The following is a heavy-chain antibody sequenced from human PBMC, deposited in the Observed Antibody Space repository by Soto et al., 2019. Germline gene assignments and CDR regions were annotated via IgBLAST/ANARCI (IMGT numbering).Heavy chain of an antibody. CDR3: ARVGHTTRIVAPGTGGDH. J-gene: IGHJ4*02. Sequence: GGSLRLSCVASGFILSDYTMNWVRQAPGKGLEWVSLISSSSSFIYYPDSVKGRFTISRDNAKNSLFLQMNSLRAGDAAVYYCARVGHTTRIVAPGTGGDHWGQGTLVTFSS. D-gene: IGHD6-13*01. CDR2: ISSSSSFI. CDR1: GFILSDYT. V-gene: IGHV3-21*01.